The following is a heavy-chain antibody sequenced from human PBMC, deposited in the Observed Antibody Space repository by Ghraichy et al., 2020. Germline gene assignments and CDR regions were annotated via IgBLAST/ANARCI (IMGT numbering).Heavy chain of an antibody. V-gene: IGHV3-30-3*01. CDR3: ATDRAGDGCWYNFEY. CDR2: ITYDGANK. D-gene: IGHD6-13*01. Sequence: GALRLSCAASGFNFHSFAMHWVRQAPGKGLEWVALITYDGANKYFADSVKGRFTISRDNSRNTVFLQMNSLKYDDSGVYYCATDRAGDGCWYNFEYWGQGTQVIVSS. J-gene: IGHJ4*02. CDR1: GFNFHSFA.